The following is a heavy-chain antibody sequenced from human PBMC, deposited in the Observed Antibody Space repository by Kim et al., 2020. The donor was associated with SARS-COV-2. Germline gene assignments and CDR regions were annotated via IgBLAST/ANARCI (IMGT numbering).Heavy chain of an antibody. Sequence: GGSLRLSCAASGFTFSSYAMSWVRQAPGKGLEWVSAISGSGGSTYYADSVKGRFTISRDNSKNTLYLQMNSLRAEDTAVYYCAKDLPSADYDSSGYQTFDYWGQGTLVTVSS. V-gene: IGHV3-23*01. CDR1: GFTFSSYA. D-gene: IGHD3-22*01. CDR2: ISGSGGST. J-gene: IGHJ4*02. CDR3: AKDLPSADYDSSGYQTFDY.